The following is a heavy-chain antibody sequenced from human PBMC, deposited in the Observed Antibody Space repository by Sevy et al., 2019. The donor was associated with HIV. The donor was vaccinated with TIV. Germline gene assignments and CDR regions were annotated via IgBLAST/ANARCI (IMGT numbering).Heavy chain of an antibody. J-gene: IGHJ4*02. CDR3: AREGCTRPHDY. V-gene: IGHV3-23*01. Sequence: GGSLRLSCTVSGFNLNIYSMSWVRQAPGKGLEWVSTLSFGCGQINYADSVKGRFIISRDDSKNTLYLQMNSLRAEDTAVYFCAREGCTRPHDYWGQGTLVTVSS. CDR2: LSFGCGQI. CDR1: GFNLNIYS. D-gene: IGHD2-8*01.